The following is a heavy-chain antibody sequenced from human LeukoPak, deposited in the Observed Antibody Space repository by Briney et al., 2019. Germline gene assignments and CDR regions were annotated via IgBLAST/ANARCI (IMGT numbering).Heavy chain of an antibody. J-gene: IGHJ4*02. V-gene: IGHV1-69*13. Sequence: ASVKVSCKAPGGTFSNYAISWVRQAPGQGLEWMGGIIPIFGTANYAQKFQGRVTITADESTSTAYMELSSLRSEDTAVYYCARDGTGGYCSSTSCYRPFDYWGQGTLVTVSP. D-gene: IGHD2-2*01. CDR1: GGTFSNYA. CDR3: ARDGTGGYCSSTSCYRPFDY. CDR2: IIPIFGTA.